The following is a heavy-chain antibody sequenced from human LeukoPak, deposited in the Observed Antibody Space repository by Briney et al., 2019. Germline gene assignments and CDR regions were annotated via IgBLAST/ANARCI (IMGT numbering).Heavy chain of an antibody. CDR3: ARVHTMVRGVNSAFDI. CDR2: LYHGGST. CDR1: GVIVRSNY. V-gene: IGHV3-66*01. J-gene: IGHJ3*02. D-gene: IGHD3-10*01. Sequence: GGSLRLSCVGSGVIVRSNYMTWVRQAPGKGLEWVSILYHGGSTYYADSVKGRFSISRDNAKNSLYLQMNSLRAEDTAVYYCARVHTMVRGVNSAFDIWGQGTMVTVSS.